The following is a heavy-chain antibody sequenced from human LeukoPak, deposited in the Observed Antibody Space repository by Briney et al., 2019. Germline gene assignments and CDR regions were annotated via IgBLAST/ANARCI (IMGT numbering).Heavy chain of an antibody. D-gene: IGHD3-22*01. CDR2: IRCKAYGGTT. V-gene: IGHV3-49*04. Sequence: PGGSLRLSCTASGFTFGDYAMSWVRQAPGKGLEWVGFIRCKAYGGTTEYAASVKGRFTISRDDSKSIAYLQMNSLKTDDTAVYYCTSVDYYDSSGEHYFDYWGQGTLVTVSS. CDR3: TSVDYYDSSGEHYFDY. J-gene: IGHJ4*02. CDR1: GFTFGDYA.